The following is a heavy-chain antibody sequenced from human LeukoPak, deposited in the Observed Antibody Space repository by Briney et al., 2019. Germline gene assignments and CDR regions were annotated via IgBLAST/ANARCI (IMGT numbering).Heavy chain of an antibody. V-gene: IGHV5-10-1*01. Sequence: GESLKISCKGSGYSITSYWISWLRQMPGKGLEWMGRIDPSDSYTNSSPSFKGHVTSSADKSISTAYLQWSSLKASDTAMYYCARLVYGSGSYYNGWFDPWGQGTLVTVSS. CDR1: GYSITSYW. D-gene: IGHD3-10*01. CDR2: IDPSDSYT. CDR3: ARLVYGSGSYYNGWFDP. J-gene: IGHJ5*02.